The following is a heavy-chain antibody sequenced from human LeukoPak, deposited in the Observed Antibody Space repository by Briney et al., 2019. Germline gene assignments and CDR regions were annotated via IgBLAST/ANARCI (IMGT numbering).Heavy chain of an antibody. CDR2: IWYDGSNR. J-gene: IGHJ4*02. V-gene: IGHV3-33*06. Sequence: GGSLRLSCAASGFTFSSYGMHWVRQAPGKGLEWVAVIWYDGSNRYYADSVKGRFTISRDNSKNTLYLQMSSLRAEDTAVYYCAKDGAAGTRRMENWGQGTLVTVSS. CDR3: AKDGAAGTRRMEN. CDR1: GFTFSSYG. D-gene: IGHD6-13*01.